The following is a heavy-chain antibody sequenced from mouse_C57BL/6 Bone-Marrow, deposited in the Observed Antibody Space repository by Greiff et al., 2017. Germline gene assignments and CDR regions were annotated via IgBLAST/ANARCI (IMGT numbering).Heavy chain of an antibody. CDR1: GYAFSSSW. D-gene: IGHD3-3*01. J-gene: IGHJ2*01. CDR3: ARRAGY. V-gene: IGHV1-82*01. CDR2: IYPGDGDT. Sequence: VQLQQSGPELVKPGASVKISCKASGYAFSSSWMNWVKQRPGKGLEWIGRIYPGDGDTNYNGKFKGKATLTAAKSSSTAYMQLSSLTSEDSAVYFCARRAGYWGQGTTLTVSS.